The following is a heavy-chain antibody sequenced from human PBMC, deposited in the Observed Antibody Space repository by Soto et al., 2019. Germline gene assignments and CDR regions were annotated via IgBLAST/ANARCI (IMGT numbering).Heavy chain of an antibody. Sequence: PSETLSLTCRLSGGSLSPNYWGWFRQSPGQGLEWVGYICYGGTTSYNPSLKSRVTISLETSKSHFSLRLNSVTAADTAVYYCARLHGYCISSSCHGHYAMDVWGQGTAVT. CDR3: ARLHGYCISSSCHGHYAMDV. CDR2: ICYGGTT. J-gene: IGHJ6*02. D-gene: IGHD2-2*01. V-gene: IGHV4-59*08. CDR1: GGSLSPNY.